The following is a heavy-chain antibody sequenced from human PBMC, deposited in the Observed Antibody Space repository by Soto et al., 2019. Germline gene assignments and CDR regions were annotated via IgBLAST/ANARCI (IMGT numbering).Heavy chain of an antibody. Sequence: EVQVVESGGGLVQPGGSLRLSCTASGLTVSSNYMSWARQAPGKGLEWVSVIYSGGTTHYADSVKGRFTISRHNSENTVYLQMHSRRAEDTAVYYCARFSSDSRGNANWYFDLWGRGTLVTVSS. CDR1: GLTVSSNY. V-gene: IGHV3-53*04. CDR2: IYSGGTT. J-gene: IGHJ2*01. CDR3: ARFSSDSRGNANWYFDL. D-gene: IGHD3-22*01.